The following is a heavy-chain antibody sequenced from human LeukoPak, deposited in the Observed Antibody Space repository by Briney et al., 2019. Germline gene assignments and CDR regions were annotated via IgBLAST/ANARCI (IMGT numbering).Heavy chain of an antibody. D-gene: IGHD3-10*01. Sequence: GESLEISCQGSGYRFTSYWIGWVRQKPGKGLEWLGMIYPDDSDTRYSPSFLGQVTISADTSINTAYLQWSSLMASDIAIYYCARQGGERNWFDPWGQGTLVTVSS. V-gene: IGHV5-51*01. CDR2: IYPDDSDT. J-gene: IGHJ5*02. CDR1: GYRFTSYW. CDR3: ARQGGERNWFDP.